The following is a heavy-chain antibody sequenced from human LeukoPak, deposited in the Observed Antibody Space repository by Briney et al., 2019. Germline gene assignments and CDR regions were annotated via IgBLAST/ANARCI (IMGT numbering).Heavy chain of an antibody. CDR1: GFTFSTYN. D-gene: IGHD1-26*01. CDR2: ITSSSSYI. Sequence: GGSLRLSCAASGFTFSTYNMNWVRQAPGKGLEWVSSITSSSSYIYYADSVKGRFTISRDNAKNSLYLQMNSLRAEDTAVYYCARGGSYLSAFDIWGQGTMVTVSS. V-gene: IGHV3-21*01. J-gene: IGHJ3*02. CDR3: ARGGSYLSAFDI.